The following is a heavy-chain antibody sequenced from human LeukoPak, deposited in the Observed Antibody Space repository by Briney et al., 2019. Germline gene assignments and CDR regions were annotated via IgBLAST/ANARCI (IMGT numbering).Heavy chain of an antibody. CDR2: IYTSGST. Sequence: PSETLSLTCTVSGGSISSGSYYWSWIRQPAGKGLEWIGRIYTSGSTNYNPSLKSRVTISVDTSKNQFSLKLSSVTAADTAVYYCARDRKGGYPYWGQGTLVTVSS. D-gene: IGHD5-12*01. V-gene: IGHV4-61*02. J-gene: IGHJ4*02. CDR3: ARDRKGGYPY. CDR1: GGSISSGSYY.